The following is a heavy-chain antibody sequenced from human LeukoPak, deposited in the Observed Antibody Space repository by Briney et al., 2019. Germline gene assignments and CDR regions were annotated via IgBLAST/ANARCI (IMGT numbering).Heavy chain of an antibody. CDR2: IYSAGTT. CDR3: ARENDLSARAFGI. Sequence: GGSLRLSCAASGFTVSSSYMSWVRQAPGKGLEWVSVIYSAGTTYYADSVKGRFTVSRDNLKNTLYLQMNSLRAEDTAVYYCARENDLSARAFGIWGQGTMVSVSS. J-gene: IGHJ3*02. V-gene: IGHV3-53*01. CDR1: GFTVSSSY. D-gene: IGHD3/OR15-3a*01.